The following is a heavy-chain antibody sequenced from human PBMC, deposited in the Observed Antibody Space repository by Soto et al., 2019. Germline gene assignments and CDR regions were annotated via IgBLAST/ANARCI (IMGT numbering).Heavy chain of an antibody. J-gene: IGHJ6*03. Sequence: SLTCGVEDGSFSGYYWSCIRQPPGKGLEWIGEINHSGSTNYNPSLKSRVTISVDTSKNQFSLKLSSVTAADTAVYYCARGDKFTMVRGVLYYYYYMDVWGKGTTVTVSS. CDR2: INHSGST. D-gene: IGHD3-10*01. CDR3: ARGDKFTMVRGVLYYYYYMDV. CDR1: DGSFSGYY. V-gene: IGHV4-34*01.